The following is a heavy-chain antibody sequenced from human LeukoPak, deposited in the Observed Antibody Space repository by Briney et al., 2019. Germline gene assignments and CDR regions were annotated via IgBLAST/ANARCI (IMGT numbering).Heavy chain of an antibody. CDR1: GGSFSGYY. J-gene: IGHJ4*02. CDR2: INHSGST. Sequence: PSETLSLTCDVYGGSFSGYYWSWIRQPPGKGQEWIGEINHSGSTNYNPSLKSRVTISVDTSKNQFSLKLSSVTAADTAVYYCARLEMATTYKFDYWGQGTLVTVSS. CDR3: ARLEMATTYKFDY. V-gene: IGHV4-34*01. D-gene: IGHD5-24*01.